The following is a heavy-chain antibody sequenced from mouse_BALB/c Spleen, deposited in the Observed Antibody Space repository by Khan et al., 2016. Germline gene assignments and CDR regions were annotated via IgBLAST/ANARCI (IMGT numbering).Heavy chain of an antibody. CDR1: GYTFTRYY. J-gene: IGHJ3*01. CDR3: TRWDYYGSSYEAWFAY. V-gene: IGHV1S81*02. Sequence: VQLQESGAELVKPGVSVKLSCKASGYTFTRYYMYWVKQRPGQGLEWIGEINPRNGGTHFNEKFKSKATLTVDKSSSTAYMQLSSLTSEDSAVXYCTRWDYYGSSYEAWFAYWGQGTLVTVSA. D-gene: IGHD1-1*01. CDR2: INPRNGGT.